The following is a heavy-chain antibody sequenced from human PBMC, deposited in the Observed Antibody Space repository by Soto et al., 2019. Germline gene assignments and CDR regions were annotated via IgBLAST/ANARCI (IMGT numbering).Heavy chain of an antibody. V-gene: IGHV1-3*01. CDR2: INAGNGNT. Sequence: ASVKVSCKASGYTFTSYAMHWVRQAPGQRLEWMGWINAGNGNTKYSQKFQGRVTITRDTSASTAYMELSSLRSEDTAVYYCASVRRYFDWLLCWGQGTLVNVSS. J-gene: IGHJ4*02. CDR1: GYTFTSYA. D-gene: IGHD3-9*01. CDR3: ASVRRYFDWLLC.